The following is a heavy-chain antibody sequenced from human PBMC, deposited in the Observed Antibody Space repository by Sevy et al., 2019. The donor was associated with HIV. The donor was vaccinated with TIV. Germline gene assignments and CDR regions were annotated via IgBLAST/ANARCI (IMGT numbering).Heavy chain of an antibody. J-gene: IGHJ6*02. CDR1: GGSIRPYY. D-gene: IGHD3-16*01. V-gene: IGHV4-59*01. CDR3: ARGGGLTDYGMDV. CDR2: IYYSGST. Sequence: SETLSLTCTVSGGSIRPYYWNWIRQPPGKGLEWIGYIYYSGSTKYNPSLKSRVTISVDTSKNQFSVKLRSVTSADTAVYYCARGGGLTDYGMDVWGQGTTVTVSS.